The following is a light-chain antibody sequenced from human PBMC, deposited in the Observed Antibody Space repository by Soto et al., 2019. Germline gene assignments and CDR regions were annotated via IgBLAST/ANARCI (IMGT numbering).Light chain of an antibody. J-gene: IGKJ2*01. Sequence: DIVMTQSPDSLDVSLGERATFNCKCSQSVLYSSSNKNYLAWYQQKPGQPPKLLIYWASTRESGVPDRFSGSGSGTDFTLTISSLQAEDVAVYYCQQYYTTHPTFGQGTKLEIK. CDR2: WAS. V-gene: IGKV4-1*01. CDR3: QQYYTTHPT. CDR1: QSVLYSSSNKNY.